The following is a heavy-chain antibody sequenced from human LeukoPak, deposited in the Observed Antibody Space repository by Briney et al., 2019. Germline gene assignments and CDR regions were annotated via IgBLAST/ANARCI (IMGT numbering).Heavy chain of an antibody. J-gene: IGHJ4*02. CDR2: IKQDGSEK. Sequence: PGGSLRLSCASSGFTFSSYWMSWVREAPGKELEWVANIKQDGSEKYYEDCVKGRFTISRDNAKNSLYLQMNSLRAEDTAVYYCARGPRYGDFDYWGQGALVTVSS. V-gene: IGHV3-7*01. CDR1: GFTFSSYW. CDR3: ARGPRYGDFDY. D-gene: IGHD1-1*01.